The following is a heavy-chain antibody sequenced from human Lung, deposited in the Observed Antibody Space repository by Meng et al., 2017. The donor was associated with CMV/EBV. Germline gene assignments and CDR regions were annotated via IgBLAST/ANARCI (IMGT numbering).Heavy chain of an antibody. CDR1: GGSIGSSGYY. D-gene: IGHD6-19*01. CDR2: VYYSGTT. J-gene: IGHJ4*02. CDR3: ARDRNPAVAGTGLDY. Sequence: SETLSLTCTVSGGSIGSSGYYWGWIRQPPGKGLEWIGAVYYSGTTYYNPSLKSRITISVDTSKNQFSLKLYSVTAADTAVYYCARDRNPAVAGTGLDYWGQGTLVTXS. V-gene: IGHV4-39*07.